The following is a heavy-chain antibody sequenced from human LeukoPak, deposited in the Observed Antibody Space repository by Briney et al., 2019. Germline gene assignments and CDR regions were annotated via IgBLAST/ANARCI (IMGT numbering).Heavy chain of an antibody. CDR3: AKGQRWESPHYLDS. CDR2: ISASGGST. V-gene: IGHV3-23*01. CDR1: GFTFSSSA. J-gene: IGHJ4*02. D-gene: IGHD1-26*01. Sequence: GGSLRLSCAASGFTFSSSAMSWVRQVPGKGLEWVSGISASGGSTSYADSVRGRFTISRDNSKNTLYVQMNSLRDEDTAVYYCAKGQRWESPHYLDSWGQGTLVTVSS.